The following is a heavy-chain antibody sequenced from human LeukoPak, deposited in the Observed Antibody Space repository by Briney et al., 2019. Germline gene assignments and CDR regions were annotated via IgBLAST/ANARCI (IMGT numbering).Heavy chain of an antibody. V-gene: IGHV1-24*01. Sequence: ASVKVSCKVSGYTLTELSMHWVRQAPGKGLEWMGGFDPEDGETIYAQKFQGRVTMTEDTSTDTAYMELSSLRSDDTAVYYCARDIPGSSGWPYYYYYMDVWGKGTTVTVSS. D-gene: IGHD6-19*01. J-gene: IGHJ6*03. CDR3: ARDIPGSSGWPYYYYYMDV. CDR2: FDPEDGET. CDR1: GYTLTELS.